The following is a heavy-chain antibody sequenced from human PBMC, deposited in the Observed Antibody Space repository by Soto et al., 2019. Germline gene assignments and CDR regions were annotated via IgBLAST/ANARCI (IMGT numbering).Heavy chain of an antibody. Sequence: QVQLEQSGAEVKKPGSSVQISCKASGGTLSDHGVSWLRQAPGQGLEGVGGTITGFNTAKYAPKFQGRVRMAADKSTNIAYMELGSLRSDDTAFYSCARGVYGAGNYYTGPSAFDMWGQGTLVIVSS. V-gene: IGHV1-69*06. J-gene: IGHJ3*02. CDR3: ARGVYGAGNYYTGPSAFDM. CDR1: GGTLSDHG. D-gene: IGHD3-10*01. CDR2: TITGFNTA.